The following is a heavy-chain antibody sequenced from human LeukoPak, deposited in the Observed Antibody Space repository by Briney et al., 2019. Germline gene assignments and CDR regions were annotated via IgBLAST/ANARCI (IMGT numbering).Heavy chain of an antibody. CDR1: GFTFSSYG. CDR3: ARAHYGSGSYSWFDP. D-gene: IGHD3-10*01. CDR2: IWYDGSNK. J-gene: IGHJ5*02. Sequence: GRSLRLSCAASGFTFSSYGMHWVRQAPGKGLEWVAVIWYDGSNKYYADSVKGRLTISRDNSKNTLYLQMNSLRAEDTAVYYCARAHYGSGSYSWFDPWGQGTLVTVSS. V-gene: IGHV3-33*01.